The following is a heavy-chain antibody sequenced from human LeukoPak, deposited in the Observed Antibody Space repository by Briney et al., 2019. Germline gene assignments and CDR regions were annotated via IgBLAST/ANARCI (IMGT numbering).Heavy chain of an antibody. CDR1: GFTFDDYA. CDR2: ISWNSGSI. V-gene: IGHV3-9*01. Sequence: GGSLRLSCAASGFTFDDYAMHWVRQAPGKGLEWVSGISWNSGSIGYADSVKGRFTISRDNAKNSLYLQMNSLRAEVTALYYCAKDEVYYYDSSGYYSQWGQGTLVTVSS. D-gene: IGHD3-22*01. J-gene: IGHJ4*02. CDR3: AKDEVYYYDSSGYYSQ.